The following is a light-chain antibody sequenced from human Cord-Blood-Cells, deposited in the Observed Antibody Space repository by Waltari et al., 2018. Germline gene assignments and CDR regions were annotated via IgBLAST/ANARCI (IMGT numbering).Light chain of an antibody. CDR3: QQYGSSPG. CDR1: QSVSSSY. J-gene: IGKJ2*03. CDR2: GAS. V-gene: IGKV3-20*01. Sequence: EFVLTQSPGTLSLSPGERATASCSASQSVSSSYLAWYQQKPGQAPRLLIYGASSRATGIPDRFSGSGSGTDFTLTIRRLEPEDFAVYYCQQYGSSPGFGQGTKLEIK.